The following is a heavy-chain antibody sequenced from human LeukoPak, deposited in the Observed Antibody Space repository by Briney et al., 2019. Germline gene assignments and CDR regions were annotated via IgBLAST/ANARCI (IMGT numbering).Heavy chain of an antibody. D-gene: IGHD3-10*01. J-gene: IGHJ4*02. CDR1: GYTFTSYG. V-gene: IGHV1-18*01. CDR2: ISAYNGNT. CDR3: ASTSMVRGIIIPGY. Sequence: ASVKVSGKASGYTFTSYGISWVRQAPGQGLEWMGWISAYNGNTNYAQKLQGRVTVTTGTSTSTAYMELRSLRSDDTAVYYCASTSMVRGIIIPGYWGQGTLVTVSS.